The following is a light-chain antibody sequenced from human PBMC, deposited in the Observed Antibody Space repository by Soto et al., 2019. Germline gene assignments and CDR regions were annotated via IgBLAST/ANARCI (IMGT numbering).Light chain of an antibody. Sequence: QSALTQPASVSGSPGQSIAISCTGTSSDVGAYNYVSWYQQHPGKAPKLMIYDVSNRPSGVSDRFSGSKSGNTASLTISGLQAEDEADYYCSSYTKSGNYVFGTATKLTVL. J-gene: IGLJ1*01. CDR1: SSDVGAYNY. CDR3: SSYTKSGNYV. V-gene: IGLV2-14*01. CDR2: DVS.